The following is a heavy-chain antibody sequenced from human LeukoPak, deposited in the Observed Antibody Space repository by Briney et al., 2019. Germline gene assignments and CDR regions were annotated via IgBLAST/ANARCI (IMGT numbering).Heavy chain of an antibody. J-gene: IGHJ6*02. V-gene: IGHV3-11*01. CDR1: GFTFSDYY. D-gene: IGHD3-3*01. Sequence: GGSLRLSCAASGFTFSDYYMSWIRQAPGKGLEWVSYISSSGSTIYYADSVKGRFTISRDNAKNSLYLQMNSLRAEDTAVYYCARHLDYDFWSGYSWAPPPYYYYGMDVWGQGTTVTVSS. CDR2: ISSSGSTI. CDR3: ARHLDYDFWSGYSWAPPPYYYYGMDV.